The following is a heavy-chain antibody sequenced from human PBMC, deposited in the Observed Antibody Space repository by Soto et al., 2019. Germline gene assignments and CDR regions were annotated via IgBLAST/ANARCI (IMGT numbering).Heavy chain of an antibody. CDR3: AGGGIAAAGALPYYYYYGMDV. CDR1: GFTFSSYS. J-gene: IGHJ6*02. Sequence: GGSLRLSCAASGFTFSSYSMNWVRQAPGKGLEWVSSISSSSSYIYYADSVEGRFTISRDNAKNSLYLQMNSLRAEDTAVYYCAGGGIAAAGALPYYYYYGMDVWGQGTTVTVSS. CDR2: ISSSSSYI. D-gene: IGHD6-13*01. V-gene: IGHV3-21*01.